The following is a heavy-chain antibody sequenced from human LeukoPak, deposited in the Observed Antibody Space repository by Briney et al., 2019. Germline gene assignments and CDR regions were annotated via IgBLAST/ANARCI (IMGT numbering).Heavy chain of an antibody. V-gene: IGHV3-21*01. CDR3: AKAGDGYSYAEWDY. Sequence: GGSLRLSCAASGFTLSSFTMNWVRQAPGKGLEWVSCISGGSNHIYYADSVKGRFTISRDNAKNLLYLQMNSLRAEDTAVYYCAKAGDGYSYAEWDYWGQGTLVTVSS. J-gene: IGHJ4*02. CDR2: ISGGSNHI. D-gene: IGHD5-18*01. CDR1: GFTLSSFT.